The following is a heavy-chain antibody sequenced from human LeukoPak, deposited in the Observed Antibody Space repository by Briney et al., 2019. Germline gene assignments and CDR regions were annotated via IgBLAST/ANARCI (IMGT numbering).Heavy chain of an antibody. J-gene: IGHJ5*02. V-gene: IGHV1-18*01. CDR3: ARRTRLLWFGEFDNWFDP. D-gene: IGHD3-10*01. CDR1: GYTFTSYG. Sequence: ASVKVSCKASGYTFTSYGISWVRQAPGQGLEWMGWISAYNGNTNYAQKLQGRVTMTTDTSTSTAYMELRSLRSDDTAVYYCARRTRLLWFGEFDNWFDPWGQGTLVTVSS. CDR2: ISAYNGNT.